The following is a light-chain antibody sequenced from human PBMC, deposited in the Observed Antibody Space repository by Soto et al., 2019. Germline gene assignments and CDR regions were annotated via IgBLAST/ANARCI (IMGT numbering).Light chain of an antibody. J-gene: IGLJ3*02. CDR3: ATWDDSLNGRV. CDR1: ISNIGSNT. V-gene: IGLV1-44*01. CDR2: SDD. Sequence: QSVLTQPPSASGTPGQRVTISCSGSISNIGSNTVNWYQQLPGTAPKLLINSDDQRPSGVPDRFSGSKSGTSASLAISGLQSEDEADYHCATWDDSLNGRVFGGGTKVTVL.